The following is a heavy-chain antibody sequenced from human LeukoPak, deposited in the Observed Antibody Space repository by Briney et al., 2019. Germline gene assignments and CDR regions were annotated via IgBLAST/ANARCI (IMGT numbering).Heavy chain of an antibody. CDR3: ARLPLRFLEWFNDY. J-gene: IGHJ4*02. CDR1: GFTFSSYS. D-gene: IGHD3-3*01. V-gene: IGHV3-48*02. Sequence: GGSLRLSCAASGFTFSSYSMNWVRQAPGKGLEWVSYISSSSSTIYYADSVKGRFTISRDNAKNSLYLQMNSLRDEDTAVYYCARLPLRFLEWFNDYWGQGTLVTASS. CDR2: ISSSSSTI.